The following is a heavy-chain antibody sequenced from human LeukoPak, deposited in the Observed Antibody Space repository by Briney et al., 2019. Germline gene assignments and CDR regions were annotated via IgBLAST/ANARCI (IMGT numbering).Heavy chain of an antibody. Sequence: GGSLRLSCAASGFTFSSYAMHWVRQAPGKGLEWVAVISYDGSNKYYADSVKGRFTISRDNAKNTLYLQMNSLRAEDTAVYYCTRGLLGIDYWGQGTLVTVSS. J-gene: IGHJ4*02. CDR1: GFTFSSYA. CDR2: ISYDGSNK. D-gene: IGHD2-8*02. CDR3: TRGLLGIDY. V-gene: IGHV3-30-3*01.